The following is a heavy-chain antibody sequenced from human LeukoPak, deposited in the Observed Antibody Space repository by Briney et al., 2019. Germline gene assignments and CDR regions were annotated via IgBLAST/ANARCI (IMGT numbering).Heavy chain of an antibody. J-gene: IGHJ4*02. CDR2: IKQDGSAK. V-gene: IGHV3-7*03. CDR1: GFTFSDYW. Sequence: PGGSLGLSCAASGFTFSDYWMHWVRQAPGKGLECVANIKQDGSAKYYVDSVKGRFTISRDNAKNSLYLQMNSLRAEDTAVYYCARRYFDSWGQGTLVTVSS. CDR3: ARRYFDS.